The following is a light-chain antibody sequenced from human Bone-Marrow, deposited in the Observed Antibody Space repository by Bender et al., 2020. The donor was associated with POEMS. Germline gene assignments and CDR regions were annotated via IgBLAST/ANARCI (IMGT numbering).Light chain of an antibody. J-gene: IGLJ1*01. CDR1: SSDVGGSKY. Sequence: QSALTQPPSASGSPGQSVTISCTGTSSDVGGSKYVSWYQQHPGKVPKVMIYEVNKRPSGVPDRFSGSKSGNTASLTVSGLQAEDEADYYCSSYTGSNNYVFGTGTKVTVL. V-gene: IGLV2-8*01. CDR2: EVN. CDR3: SSYTGSNNYV.